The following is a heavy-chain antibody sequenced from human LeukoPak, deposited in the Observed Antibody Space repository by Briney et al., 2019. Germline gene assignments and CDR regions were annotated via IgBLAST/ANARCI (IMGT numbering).Heavy chain of an antibody. J-gene: IGHJ6*02. V-gene: IGHV3-23*01. CDR1: GFTFSSYA. CDR2: VSGSGRST. Sequence: GGSLRLSCAASGFTFSSYAMSRVRQAPGKGLEWVSAVSGSGRSTFFADSLKGRFTISRDNSKNTLYLQMNSLRAEDTALYYCAKAANWNDRHNYNYYYGMDVWGQGTTVTVSS. CDR3: AKAANWNDRHNYNYYYGMDV. D-gene: IGHD1-20*01.